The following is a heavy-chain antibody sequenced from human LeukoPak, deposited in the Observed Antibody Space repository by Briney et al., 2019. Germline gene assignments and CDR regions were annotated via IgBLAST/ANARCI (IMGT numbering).Heavy chain of an antibody. D-gene: IGHD2-8*01. CDR2: INHSGST. CDR3: ARAYHRGKLMVYGFDY. Sequence: SETLSLTCAVYGGSFSGYYWSWIRQPPGKGLEWIGEINHSGSTNYNPSLKSRVTISVDTSKNQFSLKLSSVTAADTAVYYCARAYHRGKLMVYGFDYWGQGTLVTVSS. CDR1: GGSFSGYY. V-gene: IGHV4-34*01. J-gene: IGHJ4*02.